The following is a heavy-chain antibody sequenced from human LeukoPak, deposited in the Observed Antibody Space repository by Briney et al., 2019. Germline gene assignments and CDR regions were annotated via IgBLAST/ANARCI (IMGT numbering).Heavy chain of an antibody. CDR1: GFTFSSYW. CDR2: IKQDGSEK. Sequence: GGSLRLSCAASGFTFSSYWMSWVRQAPGKGLEWVANIKQDGSEKYYVDSVKGRFTISRDNAKNSLYLQMNSLRAEDTAVYYCARHRHTRFGELFPLGMDVWGQGTTVTVSS. CDR3: ARHRHTRFGELFPLGMDV. D-gene: IGHD3-10*01. V-gene: IGHV3-7*01. J-gene: IGHJ6*02.